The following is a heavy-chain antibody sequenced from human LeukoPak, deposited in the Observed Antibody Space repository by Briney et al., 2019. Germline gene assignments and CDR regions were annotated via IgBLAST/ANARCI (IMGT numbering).Heavy chain of an antibody. CDR3: ARGGRQWLVSGSSYFDY. V-gene: IGHV4-38-2*02. CDR1: GYSIRSNYY. CDR2: IYQSGRT. J-gene: IGHJ4*02. Sequence: SETLSLTFRLSGYSIRSNYYSGWIRQPPGKWLEWIGTIYQSGRTYYNPSLESRVTISGDTSKNHLSLKLSSVTAADTAVYYCARGGRQWLVSGSSYFDYWGQGTLVTVSS. D-gene: IGHD6-19*01.